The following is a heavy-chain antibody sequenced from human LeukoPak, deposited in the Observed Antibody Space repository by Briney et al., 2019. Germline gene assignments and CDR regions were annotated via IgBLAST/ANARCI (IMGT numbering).Heavy chain of an antibody. CDR2: ISAYNGNT. J-gene: IGHJ3*02. Sequence: GASVKVSCKASGYTFTSYGISWVRQAPGQGLEWMGWISAYNGNTNYAQKLQGRVTMTTDTSTSTAYMELRSLRSDDTAVYYCARERRKGYSSSWYPVDAFDIWGQGTMVTVSS. V-gene: IGHV1-18*01. D-gene: IGHD6-13*01. CDR1: GYTFTSYG. CDR3: ARERRKGYSSSWYPVDAFDI.